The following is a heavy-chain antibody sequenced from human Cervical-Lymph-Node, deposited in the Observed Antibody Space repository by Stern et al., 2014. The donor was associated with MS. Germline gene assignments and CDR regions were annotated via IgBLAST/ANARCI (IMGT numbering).Heavy chain of an antibody. V-gene: IGHV1-18*01. CDR1: GYTFTSYG. J-gene: IGHJ3*02. CDR2: ISAYNCNP. CDR3: ARGLLGSENAFDI. Sequence: QVQLVQSGAEVKKPGASVKVSCKASGYTFTSYGISWVRQAPGQGLEWMGWISAYNCNPTYAQKLPGRVTMTTDPSTRTAYMELRRLRSDDTAVYYCARGLLGSENAFDIWGQGTMVTVSS. D-gene: IGHD2-15*01.